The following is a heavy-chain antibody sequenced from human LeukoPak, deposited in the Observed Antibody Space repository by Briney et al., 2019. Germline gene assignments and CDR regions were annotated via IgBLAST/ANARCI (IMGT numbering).Heavy chain of an antibody. D-gene: IGHD3/OR15-3a*01. CDR2: ISSSSSYI. V-gene: IGHV3-21*04. Sequence: GGSLRLSCAASGFTFSSYSMNWVRQAPGKGLEWVSSISSSSSYIYYADSVKGRFTISRDNAKNSLYLQMNSLRAEDTALYYCAKGLGTGYYQPSLDYWGQGTLVTVSS. CDR3: AKGLGTGYYQPSLDY. CDR1: GFTFSSYS. J-gene: IGHJ4*02.